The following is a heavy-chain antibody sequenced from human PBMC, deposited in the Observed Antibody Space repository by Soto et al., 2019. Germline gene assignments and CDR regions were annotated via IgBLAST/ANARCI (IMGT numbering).Heavy chain of an antibody. CDR1: GLTLSSYS. CDR3: ARETGLRSSGWSYYFDF. CDR2: ISGSGGTI. J-gene: IGHJ4*02. D-gene: IGHD6-19*01. V-gene: IGHV3-48*02. Sequence: EVQLVESGGGMVQPGGSLRVSCAASGLTLSSYSMHWVRQAPGKGLEWVSYISGSGGTIYYADSVKGRFTTSRDNAKNSLSVQMNSLRDEDTAVYFCARETGLRSSGWSYYFDFWGQGTRVTVSS.